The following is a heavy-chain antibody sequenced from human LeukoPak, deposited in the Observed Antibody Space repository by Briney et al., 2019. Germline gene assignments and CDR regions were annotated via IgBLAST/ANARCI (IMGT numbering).Heavy chain of an antibody. CDR1: GFTFSVYE. V-gene: IGHV3-48*03. CDR2: ISSSGSVT. D-gene: IGHD6-19*01. Sequence: GGSLRLSCAASGFTFSVYEMHWVRQAPGKGLEWVSDISSSGSVTYYADSVRGRFTTSRDNANNFLHLQMHSLRAEDTAIYYCSLLAVASPQDYRGQGTWVTVSS. J-gene: IGHJ4*02. CDR3: SLLAVASPQDY.